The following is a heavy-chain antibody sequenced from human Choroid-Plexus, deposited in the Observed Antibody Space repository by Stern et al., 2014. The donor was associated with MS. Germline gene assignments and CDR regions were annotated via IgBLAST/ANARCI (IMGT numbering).Heavy chain of an antibody. V-gene: IGHV3-30*18. Sequence: VPLVESGGGVVQPGRPLRLSCVASGFTFGSCAMPWVRQAPGKGLEREASVSYDGSNKYYADSVKGRFTISRDNSQNTLYMQMISLRPEDTAVYYCAKDRQYLTYFFDIWGQGSMVTVSS. CDR3: AKDRQYLTYFFDI. J-gene: IGHJ5*02. CDR1: GFTFGSCA. D-gene: IGHD2/OR15-2a*01. CDR2: VSYDGSNK.